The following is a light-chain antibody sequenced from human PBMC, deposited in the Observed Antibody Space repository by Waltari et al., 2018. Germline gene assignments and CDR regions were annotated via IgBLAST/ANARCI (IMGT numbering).Light chain of an antibody. CDR2: YNN. CDR3: ATWDNSLTAVV. Sequence: QSVLTQPPSVSAAPGQKVTISCSGGSSNIGTYFVSWYHQLPGATPKLLIYYNNKRPSGIPDRFSASKSGTSATLDSTGLQIGDEADYYCATWDNSLTAVVFGGGTKLTVL. J-gene: IGLJ2*01. V-gene: IGLV1-51*01. CDR1: SSNIGTYF.